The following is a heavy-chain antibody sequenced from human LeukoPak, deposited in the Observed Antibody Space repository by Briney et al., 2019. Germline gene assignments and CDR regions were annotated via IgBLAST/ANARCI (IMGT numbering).Heavy chain of an antibody. V-gene: IGHV6-1*01. J-gene: IGHJ4*02. CDR1: GDSVSSNSAA. CDR2: TYYRSKWYT. CDR3: ARDVQWLVHFDY. D-gene: IGHD6-19*01. Sequence: SQTLSLTCAISGDSVSSNSAAWNWIRQSPSGGLEWLGRTYYRSKWYTEYAVYVKSRITINADTSKNQFSLQLNSVTPEDTAVYYCARDVQWLVHFDYWGQGTVVTVSS.